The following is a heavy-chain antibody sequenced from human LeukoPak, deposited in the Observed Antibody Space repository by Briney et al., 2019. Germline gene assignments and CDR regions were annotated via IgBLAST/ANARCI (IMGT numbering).Heavy chain of an antibody. CDR3: ARDTYAHLRFLEWFFDY. CDR2: ISYDGSSK. D-gene: IGHD3-3*01. CDR1: GFTLSSYA. J-gene: IGHJ4*02. Sequence: GRSLRLSCVVSGFTLSSYAMHWVRQAPGKGLEWVAVISYDGSSKSYADSVKGRFTISRENSKNTLYLQMNSLRAEDTAVYYCARDTYAHLRFLEWFFDYWGQGTLVTVSS. V-gene: IGHV3-30*04.